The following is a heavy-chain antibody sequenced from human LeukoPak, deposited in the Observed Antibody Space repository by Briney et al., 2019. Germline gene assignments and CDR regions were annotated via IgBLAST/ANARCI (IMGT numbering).Heavy chain of an antibody. J-gene: IGHJ4*02. V-gene: IGHV3-15*01. CDR3: ATGTGRSDFDY. Sequence: GGSLRLSCAASGFTFNDAWLSWVRQPPGKGLEWVGRIKSRADGGTTDYAAPVTGRFSVSSDDSKKTLYLQMNSLKTEDTAVYYCATGTGRSDFDYWGQGILVTVSS. CDR2: IKSRADGGTT. CDR1: GFTFNDAW. D-gene: IGHD1-1*01.